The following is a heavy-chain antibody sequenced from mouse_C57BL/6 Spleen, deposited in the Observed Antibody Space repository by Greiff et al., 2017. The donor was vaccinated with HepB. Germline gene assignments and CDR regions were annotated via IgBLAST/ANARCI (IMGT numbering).Heavy chain of an antibody. CDR2: IYPGDGDT. D-gene: IGHD3-2*02. CDR1: GYAFSSSW. CDR3: AREGGLRLPFAY. J-gene: IGHJ3*01. V-gene: IGHV1-82*01. Sequence: QVHVKQSGPELVKPGASVKISCKASGYAFSSSWMNWVKQRPGKGLEWIGRIYPGDGDTNYNGKFKGKATLTADKSSSTAYMQLSSLTSEDSAVYFCAREGGLRLPFAYWGQGTLVTVSA.